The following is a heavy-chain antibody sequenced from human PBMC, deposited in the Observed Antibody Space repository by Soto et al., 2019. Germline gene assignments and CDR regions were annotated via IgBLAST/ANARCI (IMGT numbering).Heavy chain of an antibody. CDR2: IIPIFGTA. D-gene: IGHD3-10*01. Sequence: SVKVSCKASGGTFSSYSISWVLQAPGQGLEWMGGIIPIFGTANYAQKFQGRVTITADESTSTAYMELSSLRSEDTAVYYCARNRGNKRLGYYYYGMDVWGQGTTVTVSS. V-gene: IGHV1-69*13. CDR3: ARNRGNKRLGYYYYGMDV. CDR1: GGTFSSYS. J-gene: IGHJ6*02.